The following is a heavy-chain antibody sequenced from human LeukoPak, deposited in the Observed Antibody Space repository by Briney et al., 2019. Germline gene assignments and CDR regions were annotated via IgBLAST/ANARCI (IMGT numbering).Heavy chain of an antibody. Sequence: GSLRLSCAASGFTVSSNYMSWVRQAPGKGLEWVSVIYSGGSTYYADSVKGRFTISRDNSKNTLYLQMNSLRAEDTAVYYCARERANWAYYFDYWGQGTLVTVSS. J-gene: IGHJ4*02. CDR1: GFTVSSNY. CDR2: IYSGGST. CDR3: ARERANWAYYFDY. V-gene: IGHV3-53*01. D-gene: IGHD7-27*01.